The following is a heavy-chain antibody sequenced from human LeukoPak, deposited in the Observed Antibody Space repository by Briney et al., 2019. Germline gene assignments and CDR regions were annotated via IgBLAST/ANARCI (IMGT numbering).Heavy chain of an antibody. CDR1: GKTLSDLS. D-gene: IGHD5-18*01. Sequence: WASVKVSCKVSGKTLSDLSIHWLRQPPGKGPEWLGGSDPEDGERIYAQMFQGRVTMTEDTSIDTAYMELSSLRSEDTAVYYCVTGFTTMAVDYFDYWGQGTLVTVST. CDR3: VTGFTTMAVDYFDY. CDR2: SDPEDGER. V-gene: IGHV1-24*01. J-gene: IGHJ4*02.